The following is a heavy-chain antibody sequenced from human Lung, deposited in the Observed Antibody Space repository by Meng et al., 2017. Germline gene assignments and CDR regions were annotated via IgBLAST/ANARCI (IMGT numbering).Heavy chain of an antibody. CDR2: IYYSGST. Sequence: GSLRLSCTVSGGSINNYYWSWIRQPPGKGLEWIGYIYYSGSTNYNPSLKSRVTMSADTSKNQFSLNLSSVTAVDTAVYYCARSGAAHSRMDYWGQGTLVTVSS. D-gene: IGHD6-13*01. V-gene: IGHV4-59*01. CDR1: GGSINNYY. CDR3: ARSGAAHSRMDY. J-gene: IGHJ4*02.